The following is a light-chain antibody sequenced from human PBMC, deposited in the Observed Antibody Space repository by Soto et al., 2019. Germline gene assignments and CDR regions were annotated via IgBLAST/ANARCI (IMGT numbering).Light chain of an antibody. J-gene: IGKJ5*01. V-gene: IGKV1-12*01. CDR1: QGISSW. Sequence: MQNTQCPFSVEGCVGDRVTITCRASQGISSWLAWYQQKPGKAPKLLIYAASTLQSGVPSRFSGSGSGTHLTLTISSLQPEDFATYYCQQDNSYPHTFGQGTRVEI. CDR2: AAS. CDR3: QQDNSYPHT.